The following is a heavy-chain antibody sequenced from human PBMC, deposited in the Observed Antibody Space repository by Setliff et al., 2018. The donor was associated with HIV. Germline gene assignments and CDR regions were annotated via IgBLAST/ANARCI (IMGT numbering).Heavy chain of an antibody. V-gene: IGHV3-30*01. D-gene: IGHD2-8*01. CDR2: ISYDGSNK. Sequence: GGSLRLSCAASGFAFSSYAMHWVRQAPGKGLEWVAVISYDGSNKYYADSVKDRFTISRDNSKNTLYLQMNSLRAEDTAVYYCARSVNGYYYYGMDVWGQGTLVTVSS. J-gene: IGHJ6*02. CDR3: ARSVNGYYYYGMDV. CDR1: GFAFSSYA.